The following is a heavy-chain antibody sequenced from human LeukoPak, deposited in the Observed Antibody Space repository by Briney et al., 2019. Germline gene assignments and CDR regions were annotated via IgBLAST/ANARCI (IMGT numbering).Heavy chain of an antibody. J-gene: IGHJ6*02. D-gene: IGHD3-22*01. CDR1: GGSFSNYH. Sequence: SETLSLTCAVYGGSFSNYHWSWIRQSPGKGLDWIGEINHSRSINYNPSLKSRFTMSVDTSKNQFSLKLSSVTAADTAVYYCARGMGYFDSSGYYHDYGMDVWGQGTTVTVS. CDR3: ARGMGYFDSSGYYHDYGMDV. CDR2: INHSRSI. V-gene: IGHV4-34*01.